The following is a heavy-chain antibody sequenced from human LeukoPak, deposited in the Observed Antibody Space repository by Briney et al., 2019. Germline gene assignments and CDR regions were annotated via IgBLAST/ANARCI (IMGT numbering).Heavy chain of an antibody. CDR1: GFTFRNYY. J-gene: IGHJ6*02. CDR3: ARDFQTGGSITIFGVVNTVYGMDV. CDR2: ISLDGNNE. V-gene: IGHV3-30-3*01. Sequence: GGSLRLSCAASGFTFRNYYTHWVRQAPGKGLEWVAVISLDGNNEYYADSVKGRFSLSRDNSMNTLYLQLNSLRTEDTAMYYCARDFQTGGSITIFGVVNTVYGMDVWGQGTTVTVSS. D-gene: IGHD3-3*01.